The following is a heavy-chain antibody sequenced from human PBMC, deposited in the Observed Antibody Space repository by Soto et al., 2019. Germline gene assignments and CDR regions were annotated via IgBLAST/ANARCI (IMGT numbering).Heavy chain of an antibody. CDR1: GFTFSSYA. D-gene: IGHD7-27*01. J-gene: IGHJ3*02. V-gene: IGHV3-23*01. CDR2: ISGSGGST. CDR3: TTGLTGDSLGDGFDI. Sequence: PGGSLRLSCAASGFTFSSYAMSWVRQAPGKGLEWVSAISGSGGSTYYADSVKGRFTISRDNSKNTLYLQMNSLRAEDTAVYYCTTGLTGDSLGDGFDIWGQGTMVTVSS.